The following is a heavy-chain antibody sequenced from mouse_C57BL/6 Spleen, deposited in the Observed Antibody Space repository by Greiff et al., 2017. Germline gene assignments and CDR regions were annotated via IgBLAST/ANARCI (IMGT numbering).Heavy chain of an antibody. CDR2: INPNNGGT. CDR3: ARDGDTVTLLRYFDV. CDR1: GYTFTDYY. V-gene: IGHV1-26*01. D-gene: IGHD1-1*01. J-gene: IGHJ1*03. Sequence: EVQLQQSGPELVKPGASVKISCKASGYTFTDYYMNWVKQSHGKSLEWIGDINPNNGGTSYNQKFKGKATLTVDKSSSTAYMELRSLTSEDSAVYYCARDGDTVTLLRYFDVWGTGTTVTVSS.